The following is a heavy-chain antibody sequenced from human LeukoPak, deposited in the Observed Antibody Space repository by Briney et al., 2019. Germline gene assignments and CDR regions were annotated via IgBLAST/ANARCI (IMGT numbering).Heavy chain of an antibody. Sequence: GGSLRLSCAASGFTFSRFAMSWVRQAPGKGLEWVSAISGSGGSTYYADSVKGRFTISGDNSNDTLYLQMSSLRAEDTAVYYCAKDTYCSSSSCGFDYWGQGTLVTVSS. CDR3: AKDTYCSSSSCGFDY. CDR1: GFTFSRFA. V-gene: IGHV3-23*01. CDR2: ISGSGGST. J-gene: IGHJ4*02. D-gene: IGHD2-2*01.